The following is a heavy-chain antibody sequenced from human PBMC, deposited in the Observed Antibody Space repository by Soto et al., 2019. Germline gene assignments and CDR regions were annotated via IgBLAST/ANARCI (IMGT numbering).Heavy chain of an antibody. CDR1: GDSISSGDYY. Sequence: QVQLQESGPGLVKPSQTLSLTCTVSGDSISSGDYYWSWIRQPPGKGLEWIGYIYYSGSTYYNPSLTSRVTISVDTSKNHFSLKLSSVTAADTAVYYCARVGLFGSYDGTTFDYWGQGTLVTVSS. CDR2: IYYSGST. J-gene: IGHJ4*02. V-gene: IGHV4-30-4*01. D-gene: IGHD1-26*01. CDR3: ARVGLFGSYDGTTFDY.